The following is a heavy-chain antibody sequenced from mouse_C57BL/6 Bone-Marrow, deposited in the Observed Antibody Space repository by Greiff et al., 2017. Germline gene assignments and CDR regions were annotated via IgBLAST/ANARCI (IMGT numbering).Heavy chain of an antibody. J-gene: IGHJ3*01. CDR1: GYTFTDYY. D-gene: IGHD2-10*01. V-gene: IGHV1-26*01. CDR2: INPNNGGT. CDR3: ARRAYWGAWFAY. Sequence: EVKLQQSGPELVKPGASVKISCKASGYTFTDYYMNWVKQSHGKSLEWIGDINPNNGGTSYNQKFKGKATLTVDKSSSTAYMELRSLTSEDSAVYYCARRAYWGAWFAYWGQGTLVTVSA.